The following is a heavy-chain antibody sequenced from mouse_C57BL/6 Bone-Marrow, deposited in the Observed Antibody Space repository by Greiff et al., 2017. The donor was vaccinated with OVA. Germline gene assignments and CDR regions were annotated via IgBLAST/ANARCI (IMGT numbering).Heavy chain of an antibody. CDR1: GFPFNPYA. J-gene: IGHJ3*01. CDR3: VRHYSGFAY. V-gene: IGHV10-3*01. Sequence: EADGGLVQPTGSLKLSCAASGFPFNPYAMHWVRQAPGKGLEWVARIRSKSSNYATYYADSVKDRFTISRDDSQSMLYLQMNNLKTEDTAMYYCVRHYSGFAYWGQGTLVTVSA. D-gene: IGHD2-12*01. CDR2: IRSKSSNYAT.